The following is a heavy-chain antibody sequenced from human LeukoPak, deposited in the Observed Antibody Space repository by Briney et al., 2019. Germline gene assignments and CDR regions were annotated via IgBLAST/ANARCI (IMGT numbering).Heavy chain of an antibody. J-gene: IGHJ6*02. CDR1: GGTFSSYA. D-gene: IGHD6-19*01. Sequence: ASVKVSCKASGGTFSSYAISWVRQAPGQGLEWMGGIIPIFGTANYAQKFQGRVTITADESTSTAYMELSSLRSEDTAVYYCARIAVAGTSHRKDYYYYGMDVWGQGITVTVSS. CDR2: IIPIFGTA. CDR3: ARIAVAGTSHRKDYYYYGMDV. V-gene: IGHV1-69*13.